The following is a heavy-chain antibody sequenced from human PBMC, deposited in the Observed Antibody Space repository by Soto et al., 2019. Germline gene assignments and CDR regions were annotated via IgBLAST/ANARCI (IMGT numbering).Heavy chain of an antibody. J-gene: IGHJ6*03. CDR3: AKDHHIVLMVYAIEFDYMDV. CDR2: ISGSGGST. Sequence: EVQLLESGGGLVQPGGSLRLSCAASGFTFSSYAMSWVRQAPGKGLEWVSAISGSGGSTYYADSVKGRFTISRDNSKNTLYLQMNSLRAEDTAVYYCAKDHHIVLMVYAIEFDYMDVWGKGTTVTVSS. CDR1: GFTFSSYA. D-gene: IGHD2-8*01. V-gene: IGHV3-23*01.